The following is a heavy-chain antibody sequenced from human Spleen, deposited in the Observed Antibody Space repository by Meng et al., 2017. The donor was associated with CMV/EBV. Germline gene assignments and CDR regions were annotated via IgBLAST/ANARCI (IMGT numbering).Heavy chain of an antibody. CDR1: GFTFDTYW. D-gene: IGHD3-10*01. V-gene: IGHV3-74*01. CDR2: INSDGSST. CDR3: ARDYYGSGSYYNVGYYYGMDV. J-gene: IGHJ6*02. Sequence: GESLKISCAASGFTFDTYWMHWVRQAPGKGLVWVSHINSDGSSTTYADNVQGRFTISRDNAKNSLYLEVNSLRAEDTAVYYCARDYYGSGSYYNVGYYYGMDVWGQGTTVTVSS.